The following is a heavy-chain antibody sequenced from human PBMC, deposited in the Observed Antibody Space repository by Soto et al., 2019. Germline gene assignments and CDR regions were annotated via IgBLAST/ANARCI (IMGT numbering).Heavy chain of an antibody. Sequence: SETLSLTCTFSGASITVSSYWIWIRQPAGKGLEWIGRFSLSGTTSYNPSLRSRVTMSADVSKNQFSLRLTSVTAADTALYYCARGMTPPGAPAWYYFDSWGQGTLVTVSS. CDR3: ARGMTPPGAPAWYYFDS. V-gene: IGHV4-4*07. CDR2: FSLSGTT. CDR1: GASITVSSY. D-gene: IGHD2-8*02. J-gene: IGHJ4*02.